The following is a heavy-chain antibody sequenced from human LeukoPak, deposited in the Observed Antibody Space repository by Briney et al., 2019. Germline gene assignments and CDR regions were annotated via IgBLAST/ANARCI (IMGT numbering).Heavy chain of an antibody. Sequence: PSQTLSLTCTVSGGSISSGGYYWSWIRQHPGKGLEWIGYIYYSGSTYYNPSLKSRVTISVDTSKNQFSLKLSSVTAADTAVYYCARVWKKEYSSSWSIFDYWGQGTLVTVSS. J-gene: IGHJ4*02. CDR3: ARVWKKEYSSSWSIFDY. D-gene: IGHD6-13*01. V-gene: IGHV4-31*03. CDR2: IYYSGST. CDR1: GGSISSGGYY.